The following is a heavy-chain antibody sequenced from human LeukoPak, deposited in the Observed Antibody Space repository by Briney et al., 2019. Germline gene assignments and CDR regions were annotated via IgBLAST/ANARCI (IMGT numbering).Heavy chain of an antibody. CDR2: ISGSGSGT. J-gene: IGHJ6*03. CDR1: GFTFSSSA. Sequence: GGSLRLSCTASGFTFSSSAITWVRQAPGKGLEWVSGISGSGSGTYYADFVKGGFTISRDNSKNTMYLEMNSLRAEDTAVYYCAKMNGYMDVWGKGTTVTVSS. V-gene: IGHV3-23*01. CDR3: AKMNGYMDV. D-gene: IGHD1-1*01.